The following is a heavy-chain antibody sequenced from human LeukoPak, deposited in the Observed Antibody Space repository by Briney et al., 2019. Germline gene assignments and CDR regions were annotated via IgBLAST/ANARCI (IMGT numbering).Heavy chain of an antibody. D-gene: IGHD3-10*01. CDR2: IYYSGNT. CDR1: GGSMNTYH. V-gene: IGHV4-59*08. Sequence: SETLSLTCTVSGGSMNTYHWIWIRQTPGEAPEWIGHIYYSGNTNYNPSLQNRVNISIDTSKKQFSLRLSSVTAADTTVYFCARRKSHGAPQHFDYWGQGTLVTVSS. CDR3: ARRKSHGAPQHFDY. J-gene: IGHJ4*02.